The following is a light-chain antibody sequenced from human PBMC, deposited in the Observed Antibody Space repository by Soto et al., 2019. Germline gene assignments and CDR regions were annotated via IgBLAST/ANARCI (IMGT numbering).Light chain of an antibody. CDR2: DVT. CDR1: RGDVGGYNY. J-gene: IGLJ1*01. CDR3: ASYSTGDTLYV. V-gene: IGLV2-14*03. Sequence: QSALTQPASVSGSPGQSISISCTGTRGDVGGYNYVSWYQHHPGKAPKLLISDVTSRPSGVSSRFSGSKSGNTASLTTSGLQTEDEADYYCASYSTGDTLYVFGSGTKLTVL.